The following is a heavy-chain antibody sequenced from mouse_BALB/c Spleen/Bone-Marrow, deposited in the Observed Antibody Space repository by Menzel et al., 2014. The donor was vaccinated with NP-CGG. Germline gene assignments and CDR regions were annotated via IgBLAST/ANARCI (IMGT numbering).Heavy chain of an antibody. CDR2: IYPGNSDT. CDR1: GYTFTSYW. CDR3: TRGITTVVATRAIY. V-gene: IGHV1-5*01. Sequence: EVQLQQSGTVLARPGASVKMSCKASGYTFTSYWMHWVKQRPGQGLEWIGAIYPGNSDTSYNQKFKGKAKLTAVTSTSTAYMDLSSLTNEDSAVYYCTRGITTVVATRAIYWGQGTSVTVSS. D-gene: IGHD1-1*01. J-gene: IGHJ4*01.